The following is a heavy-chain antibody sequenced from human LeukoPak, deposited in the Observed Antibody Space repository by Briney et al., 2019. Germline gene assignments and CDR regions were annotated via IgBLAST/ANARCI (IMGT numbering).Heavy chain of an antibody. D-gene: IGHD3-10*01. V-gene: IGHV4-59*01. CDR3: ARVGMVRGVYYYMDV. Sequence: SETLSLTCTVSGGSISSYYWSWIRQPPGKGLEWIGYIYYSGSTNYNPSLKSRVTISVDTSKNQFSLKLSSVTAADTAVYYRARVGMVRGVYYYMDVWGKGTTVTVSS. J-gene: IGHJ6*03. CDR2: IYYSGST. CDR1: GGSISSYY.